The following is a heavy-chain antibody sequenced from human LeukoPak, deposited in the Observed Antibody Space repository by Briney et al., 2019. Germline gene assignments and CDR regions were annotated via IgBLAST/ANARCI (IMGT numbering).Heavy chain of an antibody. V-gene: IGHV1-2*04. CDR3: ARSGPYSSGGDPFDY. D-gene: IGHD6-19*01. Sequence: ASVKVSCKASGYTFTGYYMHWVRQAPGQGLEWMGWINPNSGGTNYAQKFQGCVTVTRDTSISTAYMELSRLRSDDTAVYYCARSGPYSSGGDPFDYWGLGTLVTVSS. CDR2: INPNSGGT. J-gene: IGHJ4*02. CDR1: GYTFTGYY.